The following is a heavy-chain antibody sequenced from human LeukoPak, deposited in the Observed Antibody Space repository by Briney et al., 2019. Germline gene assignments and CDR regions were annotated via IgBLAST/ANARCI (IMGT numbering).Heavy chain of an antibody. CDR1: GFTFSSHS. Sequence: GSLRLSCAASGFTFSSHSMNWVRQAPGKGLEWIGEINHSGSTNYNPSLKSRVTISVDTSKNQFSLKLSSVTAADTAVYYCARGDYYDSSGYYDYWGQGTLVTVSS. CDR3: ARGDYYDSSGYYDY. CDR2: INHSGST. D-gene: IGHD3-22*01. V-gene: IGHV4-34*01. J-gene: IGHJ4*02.